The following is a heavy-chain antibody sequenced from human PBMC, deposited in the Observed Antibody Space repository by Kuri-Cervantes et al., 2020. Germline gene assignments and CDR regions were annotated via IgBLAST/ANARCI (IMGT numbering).Heavy chain of an antibody. CDR2: ISGSGGST. Sequence: GGSLRLSCAASGFTFSSYAMSWVRQAPGKGLEWVSAISGSGGSTYYADSMKGRFTISRDNSKNTLYLQMNSLRAEDTAVYYCAKVSSGYWLFDYWGQGTLVTVSS. CDR1: GFTFSSYA. V-gene: IGHV3-23*01. D-gene: IGHD3-22*01. CDR3: AKVSSGYWLFDY. J-gene: IGHJ4*02.